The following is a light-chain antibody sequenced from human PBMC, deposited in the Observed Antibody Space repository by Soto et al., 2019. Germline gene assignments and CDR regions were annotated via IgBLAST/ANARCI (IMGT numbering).Light chain of an antibody. CDR1: NIGSKS. Sequence: SYELTQPPSVSVAPGKTAKITCGGNNIGSKSVHWCQQKPGQAPVSVIYYDSARPSGIPERFSGSNSGNTATLSIGRVEAGDEADDYCQVWDTSSNHVVFGGGTKLTVL. J-gene: IGLJ2*01. CDR3: QVWDTSSNHVV. CDR2: YDS. V-gene: IGLV3-21*04.